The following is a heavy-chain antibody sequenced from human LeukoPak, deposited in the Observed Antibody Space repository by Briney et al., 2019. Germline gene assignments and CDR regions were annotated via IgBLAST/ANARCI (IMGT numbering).Heavy chain of an antibody. J-gene: IGHJ3*02. Sequence: SETLSLTCTVSGGSISSYYWSWIRQPAGKGLEWIGRIYTSGSTNYNPSLKSRVTMSVDTSKNQFSLKLSSVTAADTAVYYCARELAVDYDFWSGSSAFDIWGQGTMVTVSS. V-gene: IGHV4-4*07. CDR2: IYTSGST. D-gene: IGHD3-3*01. CDR3: ARELAVDYDFWSGSSAFDI. CDR1: GGSISSYY.